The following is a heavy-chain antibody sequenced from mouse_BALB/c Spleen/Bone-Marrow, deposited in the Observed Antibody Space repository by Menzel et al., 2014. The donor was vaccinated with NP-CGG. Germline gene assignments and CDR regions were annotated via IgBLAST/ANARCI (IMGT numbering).Heavy chain of an antibody. J-gene: IGHJ3*01. CDR1: GFSLTSYG. D-gene: IGHD2-10*01. Sequence: QVQLQQSGPGLVQPSQSLSITCTVSGFSLTSYGVHWVRQSPGKGLEWLGVIWSGGSTDYNAAFISRLSISKDNSKSQVFFKMNSLQANDTAIYCCARNTYYGNPFAYWGQGTLVTVSA. V-gene: IGHV2-2*02. CDR2: IWSGGST. CDR3: ARNTYYGNPFAY.